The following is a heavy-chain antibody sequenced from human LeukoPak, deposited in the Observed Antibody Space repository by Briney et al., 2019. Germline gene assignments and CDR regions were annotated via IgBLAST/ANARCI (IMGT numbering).Heavy chain of an antibody. CDR3: ATPGYSSSPGYYGMDV. J-gene: IGHJ6*02. Sequence: GESLKISCTGSGYSFTSYWIGWVRQMPGKGLEWMGIIYPGDSDTRYSPSFQGQVTISADKSISTAYLQWSSLKASDTAMYYCATPGYSSSPGYYGMDVWGQGTTVTVSS. D-gene: IGHD6-13*01. CDR1: GYSFTSYW. CDR2: IYPGDSDT. V-gene: IGHV5-51*01.